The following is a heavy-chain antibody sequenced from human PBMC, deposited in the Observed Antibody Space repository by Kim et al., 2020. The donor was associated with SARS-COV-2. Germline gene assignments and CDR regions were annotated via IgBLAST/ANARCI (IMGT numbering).Heavy chain of an antibody. D-gene: IGHD3-22*01. CDR2: RYNSGRT. J-gene: IGHJ5*02. CDR1: GVSTSSYSYY. Sequence: SETLSLTCTVSGVSTSSYSYYWGWIRQPPGQGREGFGRRYNSGRTTHNPSPTIRVTLTSDTSKNKFSLKLITVTTADTTIYFCARVGDSSGSGVDSLGQG. CDR3: ARVGDSSGSGVDS. V-gene: IGHV4-39*07.